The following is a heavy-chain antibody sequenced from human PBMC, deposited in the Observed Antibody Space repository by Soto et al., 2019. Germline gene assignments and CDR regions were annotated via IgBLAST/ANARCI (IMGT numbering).Heavy chain of an antibody. J-gene: IGHJ4*02. CDR3: ARDPWAADY. V-gene: IGHV3-66*01. CDR2: IYSGGST. D-gene: IGHD3-16*01. CDR1: GFTVSTKY. Sequence: GGSLRLACAASGFTVSTKYMSWVRQAPGKGLEWVSVIYSGGSTFYADSVRGRFTISRDNSKNTVNLQMNSLRAEDTAVYYCARDPWAADYWGQGTLVTVSS.